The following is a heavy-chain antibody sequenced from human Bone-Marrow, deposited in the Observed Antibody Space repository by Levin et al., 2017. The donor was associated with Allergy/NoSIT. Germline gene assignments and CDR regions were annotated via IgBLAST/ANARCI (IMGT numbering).Heavy chain of an antibody. V-gene: IGHV3-9*01. D-gene: IGHD1-14*01. J-gene: IGHJ4*02. Sequence: SLKISCAASGFTFDDYAMHWVRQAPGKGLQWVSGISWNSGSTGYADSVKGRFTISRDSAKNSLYLQMNSLRPEDTALYCCAKAPRYRTSTIYFDFWGQGTLVTVSS. CDR1: GFTFDDYA. CDR2: ISWNSGST. CDR3: AKAPRYRTSTIYFDF.